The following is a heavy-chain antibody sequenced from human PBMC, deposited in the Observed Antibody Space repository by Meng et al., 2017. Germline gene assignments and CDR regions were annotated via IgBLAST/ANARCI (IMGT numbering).Heavy chain of an antibody. CDR1: GFTFSSYS. J-gene: IGHJ3*02. CDR3: ARTGYGSGSYYGNKRKNAFDI. V-gene: IGHV3-21*01. D-gene: IGHD3-10*01. Sequence: GESLKISCAASGFTFSSYSMNWVRQAPGKGLEWVSSISSSSSYIYYADSVKGRFTISRDNAKNSLYLQMNSLRAEDTAVYYCARTGYGSGSYYGNKRKNAFDIWGQGTMVTVSS. CDR2: ISSSSSYI.